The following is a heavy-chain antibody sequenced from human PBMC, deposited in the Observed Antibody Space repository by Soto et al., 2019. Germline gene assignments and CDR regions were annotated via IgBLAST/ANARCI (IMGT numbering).Heavy chain of an antibody. V-gene: IGHV3-33*01. D-gene: IGHD6-19*01. J-gene: IGHJ4*02. Sequence: GESLKISCAASGFTFSSYGMHWVRQAPGKGLEWVAVIWYDGSNKYYADSVKGRFTISRDNSKNTLYLQMNSLRAEDTAVYYCARGIPQQWPGTIDYWGQGTLVTVSS. CDR1: GFTFSSYG. CDR3: ARGIPQQWPGTIDY. CDR2: IWYDGSNK.